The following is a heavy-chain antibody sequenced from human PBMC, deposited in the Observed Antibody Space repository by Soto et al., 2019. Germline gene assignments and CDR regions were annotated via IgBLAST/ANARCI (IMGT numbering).Heavy chain of an antibody. Sequence: QVQLQESGPRLVKPSETLSLTCSVSGVSISSYYWSWIRQPPGKGLEWIGYIYYSGNTIYDPSIKIRVTISVDTSKNEVSLNLTAVTVADTAVYFCARAAYGSGNYYAPYYFYGLDVWGQGTSVSVSS. D-gene: IGHD3-10*01. CDR2: IYYSGNT. CDR3: ARAAYGSGNYYAPYYFYGLDV. J-gene: IGHJ6*02. V-gene: IGHV4-59*01. CDR1: GVSISSYY.